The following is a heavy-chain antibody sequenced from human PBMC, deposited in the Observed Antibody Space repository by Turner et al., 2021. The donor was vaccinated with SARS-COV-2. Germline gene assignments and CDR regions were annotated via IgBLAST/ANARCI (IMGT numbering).Heavy chain of an antibody. CDR3: ARDIVVFTHAFDI. CDR1: GFTFSIYW. J-gene: IGHJ3*02. D-gene: IGHD3-22*01. Sequence: EVQLLESGGGLVQPGGSLRLSCAASGFTFSIYWISWVRQAPGKGLEWVANIKQDGSEKYYVDSVKGRFTISRDNAKNSLYLQMNSLRAEDTAVYYCARDIVVFTHAFDIWGQGTMVTVSS. V-gene: IGHV3-7*01. CDR2: IKQDGSEK.